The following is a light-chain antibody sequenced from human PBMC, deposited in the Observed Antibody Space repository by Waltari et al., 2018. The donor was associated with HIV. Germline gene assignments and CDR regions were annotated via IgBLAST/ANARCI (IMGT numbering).Light chain of an antibody. CDR2: EVS. CDR1: SSAVGGYNY. V-gene: IGLV2-14*01. CDR3: NSYTKNNTWV. J-gene: IGLJ3*02. Sequence: QSALTQPASVSGSPGQSITISCTGTSSAVGGYNYVSWYQQYPGKAPKLMLYEVSNRPSGVSNRFSGSKSVSTASLTISGLQAEDEADYYCNSYTKNNTWVFGGGTKLTVL.